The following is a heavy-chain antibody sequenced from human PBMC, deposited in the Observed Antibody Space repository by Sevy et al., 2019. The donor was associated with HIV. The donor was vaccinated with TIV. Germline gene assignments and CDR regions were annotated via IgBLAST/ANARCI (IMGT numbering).Heavy chain of an antibody. CDR2: VSYDGGNR. CDR1: GFTFSRYW. Sequence: GGSLRLSCAASGFTFSRYWMSWVRQAPGKGLEWVAVVSYDGGNRHYADSVKGRFTISRDNSKNTLYLQMNSLRGEDTAVYYCAKDAGGCSGGNCYWATNYYGMDVWGQGTTVTVSS. CDR3: AKDAGGCSGGNCYWATNYYGMDV. J-gene: IGHJ6*02. V-gene: IGHV3-30*18. D-gene: IGHD2-15*01.